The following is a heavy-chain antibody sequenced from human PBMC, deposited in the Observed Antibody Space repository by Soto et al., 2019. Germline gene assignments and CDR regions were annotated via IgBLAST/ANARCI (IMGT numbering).Heavy chain of an antibody. V-gene: IGHV1-46*01. CDR1: GDTFTSYY. D-gene: IGHD6-19*01. J-gene: IGHJ6*02. Sequence: ASVKVSCKASGDTFTSYYMHCVRQAPGQGLEWMGIINPSGGSTSYAQKFQGRVTMTRDTSTSTVYMELGSLRSEDTAVYYCARDLAVAGRESYYYGMDVWGQGTTVTVSS. CDR2: INPSGGST. CDR3: ARDLAVAGRESYYYGMDV.